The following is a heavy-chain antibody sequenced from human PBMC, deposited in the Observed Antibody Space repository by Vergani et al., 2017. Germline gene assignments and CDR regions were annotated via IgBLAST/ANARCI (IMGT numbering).Heavy chain of an antibody. CDR2: IYYRWST. Sequence: QVQLQESGPGLVKPSETLSLTCTVSGGSISSYYWSWIRQPPGKGLEWIGYIYYRWSTNYNPSLKSRVTISVDTSKNQISLKLSSATAADTSVYYCASGYYMGNDYWGQGTLVTVSS. J-gene: IGHJ4*02. CDR1: GGSISSYY. D-gene: IGHD3-3*01. V-gene: IGHV4-59*01. CDR3: ASGYYMGNDY.